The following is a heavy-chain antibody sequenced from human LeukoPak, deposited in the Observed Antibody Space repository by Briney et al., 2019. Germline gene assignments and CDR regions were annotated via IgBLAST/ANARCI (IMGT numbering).Heavy chain of an antibody. CDR3: ARERIPDDYDSSLDY. J-gene: IGHJ4*02. D-gene: IGHD3-22*01. V-gene: IGHV1-46*01. CDR1: GYTFTSYY. CDR2: INPSGGST. Sequence: ASVKVSCKASGYTFTSYYMHWVRQAPGQGLEWMGIINPSGGSTSYAQKFQGRVTMTRDTSTSTVYMELSSLRSEDTAVYYCARERIPDDYDSSLDYWGQGTLVTVSS.